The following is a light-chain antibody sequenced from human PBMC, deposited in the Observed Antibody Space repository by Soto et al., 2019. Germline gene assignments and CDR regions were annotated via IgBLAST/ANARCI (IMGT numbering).Light chain of an antibody. J-gene: IGKJ4*01. CDR3: QKYNSAPHT. V-gene: IGKV3-20*01. CDR2: AAS. Sequence: EIVLTQSPGTLSLSPGERATLSCRASQSVSSSYLAWYQQKPCQAPRLLIYAASTLQAGVPSRFSGSGSGTDFTLTISSLQPEDVAAYYCQKYNSAPHTFGGGTKVDI. CDR1: QSVSSSY.